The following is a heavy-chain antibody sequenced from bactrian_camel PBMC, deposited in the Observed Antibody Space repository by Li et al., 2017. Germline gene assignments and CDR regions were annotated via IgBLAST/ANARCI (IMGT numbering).Heavy chain of an antibody. V-gene: IGHV3S1*01. CDR3: AEDSVGWVLGSR. CDR1: GYTYNRNC. CDR2: IATGSGNT. Sequence: VQLVESGGGSVQAGGSLRLSCAASGYTYNRNCMAWFRQAPGKEREGVARIATGSGNTYYADSVKGRFTISRDNAKNTLFLQMNNLRIEDSGVYYCAEDSVGWVLGSRWGQGTQVTVS. D-gene: IGHD5*01. J-gene: IGHJ4*01.